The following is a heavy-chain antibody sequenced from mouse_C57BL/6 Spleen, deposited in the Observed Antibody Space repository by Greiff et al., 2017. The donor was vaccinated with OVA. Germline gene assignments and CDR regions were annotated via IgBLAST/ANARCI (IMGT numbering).Heavy chain of an antibody. Sequence: EVQLQQSGPGLVKPSQSLSLTCSVTGYSITSGYYWNWIRQFPGNKLEWMGYISYDGSNNYNPSLKNRISITRDTSKNQFFLKLNSVTTEDTATYYWAIDDYYGSSYVWAMDYWGQGTSVTVSS. CDR3: AIDDYYGSSYVWAMDY. J-gene: IGHJ4*01. V-gene: IGHV3-6*01. CDR1: GYSITSGYY. D-gene: IGHD1-1*01. CDR2: ISYDGSN.